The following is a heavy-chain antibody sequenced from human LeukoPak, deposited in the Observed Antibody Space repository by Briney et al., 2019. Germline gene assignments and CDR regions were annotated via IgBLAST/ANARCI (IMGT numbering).Heavy chain of an antibody. Sequence: ASVKVSCKASGYTFTGYYMHWVRQAPGQGLEWMGWINPNSGGTNYAQKFQGRVTMTRDTSISTAYMELSRLRSDDTAVYYCARAYCSSTSCYGRSWFDPWGQGALVTVTS. J-gene: IGHJ5*02. CDR3: ARAYCSSTSCYGRSWFDP. CDR1: GYTFTGYY. V-gene: IGHV1-2*02. D-gene: IGHD2-2*01. CDR2: INPNSGGT.